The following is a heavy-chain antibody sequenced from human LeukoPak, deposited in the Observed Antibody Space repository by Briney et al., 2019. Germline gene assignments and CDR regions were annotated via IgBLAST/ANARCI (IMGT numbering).Heavy chain of an antibody. V-gene: IGHV4-34*01. Sequence: SETLSLTCAVYGGSFSGYYWSWIRQPPGKGLEWIGEINHSGSTNYNPSLKSRVTISVDTSKNQFSLKLSSVTAADTAVYYCAREPQIRIAAAGGFDYWGQGTLVTVSS. CDR1: GGSFSGYY. CDR3: AREPQIRIAAAGGFDY. J-gene: IGHJ4*02. D-gene: IGHD6-13*01. CDR2: INHSGST.